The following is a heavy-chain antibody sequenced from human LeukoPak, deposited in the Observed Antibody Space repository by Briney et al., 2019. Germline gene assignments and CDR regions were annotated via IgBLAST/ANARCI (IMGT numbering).Heavy chain of an antibody. CDR2: IKQDGSEK. CDR1: GFTFSSYW. D-gene: IGHD5-18*01. J-gene: IGHJ4*02. CDR3: ARIGYSYGYPGLFDY. Sequence: GGSLRLSCAASGFTFSSYWMSWVRQAPGKGLGWVANIKQDGSEKYYVDSVKGRFTISRDNAKNSLYLQMNSLRAEDTAVYYCARIGYSYGYPGLFDYWGQGTLVTVSS. V-gene: IGHV3-7*01.